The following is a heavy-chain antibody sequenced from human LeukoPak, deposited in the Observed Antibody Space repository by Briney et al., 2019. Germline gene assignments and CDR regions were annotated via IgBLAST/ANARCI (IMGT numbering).Heavy chain of an antibody. D-gene: IGHD6-13*01. V-gene: IGHV4-59*01. J-gene: IGHJ4*02. CDR3: ARGGQQLVFYH. Sequence: SETLSLTCTVSGGSISSYYWSWIRQPPGKGLEWIGYIYYSGSTNYNPSLKSRVTISVDTSKNQFSLKLSSVTAADTAVYYCARGGQQLVFYHWGRGTLVTVSS. CDR1: GGSISSYY. CDR2: IYYSGST.